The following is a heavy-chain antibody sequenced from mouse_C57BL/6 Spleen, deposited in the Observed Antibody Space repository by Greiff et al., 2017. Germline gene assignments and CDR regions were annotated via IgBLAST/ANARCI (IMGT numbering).Heavy chain of an antibody. CDR2: ISSGGSYT. CDR1: GFTFSSYG. Sequence: EVKVVESGGDLVKPGGSLKLSCAASGFTFSSYGMSWVRQTPDQRLEWVATISSGGSYTYYPDSVKGRFTISRDNAKNTLYLQMSSLKSEDTAMYYCARRPEITTGGWYFDVWGTGTTVTVSS. D-gene: IGHD2-4*01. J-gene: IGHJ1*03. CDR3: ARRPEITTGGWYFDV. V-gene: IGHV5-6*02.